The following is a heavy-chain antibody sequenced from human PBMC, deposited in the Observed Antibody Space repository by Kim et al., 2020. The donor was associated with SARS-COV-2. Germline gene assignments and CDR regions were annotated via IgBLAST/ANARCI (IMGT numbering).Heavy chain of an antibody. CDR3: ASPKSTLSARLGGDDAFDI. D-gene: IGHD6-6*01. Sequence: SETLSLTCTVSGGFINRSAEYWAWIRQPPGKGLEWIGSVYISGSIYYNASLESRLTISVDTSKNQFSLKLTSVTAADTAMYFCASPKSTLSARLGGDDAFDIWGPGTMVTVYS. CDR2: VYISGSI. J-gene: IGHJ3*02. V-gene: IGHV4-39*01. CDR1: GGFINRSAEY.